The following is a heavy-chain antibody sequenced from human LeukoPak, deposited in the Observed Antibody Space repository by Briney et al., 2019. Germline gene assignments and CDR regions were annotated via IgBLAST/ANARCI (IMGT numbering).Heavy chain of an antibody. V-gene: IGHV3-30*02. CDR2: IRYDGTNK. Sequence: GVSLRLSCAASGFTFSSYGIHWVRQAPGKGVEGVAFIRYDGTNKFYVDSVKGRFTISRDNSKNTLYLQMNSLGAEDTAVYYCAKDSGGGYYYFDYWGQGTLVTVSS. CDR3: AKDSGGGYYYFDY. J-gene: IGHJ4*02. D-gene: IGHD3-10*01. CDR1: GFTFSSYG.